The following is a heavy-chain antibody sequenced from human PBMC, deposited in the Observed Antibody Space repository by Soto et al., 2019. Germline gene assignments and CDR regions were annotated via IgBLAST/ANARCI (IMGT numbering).Heavy chain of an antibody. V-gene: IGHV3-23*01. J-gene: IGHJ4*02. Sequence: GGSLRLSCATSGFTFNTYGMAWVRQAPGKGLAWVSAILGTGDRVSYVDSVKGRFTISRDNSKNTLYLQMNSLRAEDTAVYYCASSSGYYSLDYWGQGTLVTVSS. D-gene: IGHD3-22*01. CDR2: ILGTGDRV. CDR3: ASSSGYYSLDY. CDR1: GFTFNTYG.